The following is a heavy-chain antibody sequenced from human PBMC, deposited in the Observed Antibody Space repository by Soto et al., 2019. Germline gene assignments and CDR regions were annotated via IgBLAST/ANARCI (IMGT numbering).Heavy chain of an antibody. D-gene: IGHD2-2*01. CDR1: GYTFTSYG. CDR2: ISAYNGNT. V-gene: IGHV1-18*01. J-gene: IGHJ6*03. CDR3: ARDRVCSSTSCYVEGFYYYYYMDV. Sequence: ASVKVSCKASGYTFTSYGISWVRQAPGQGLEWMGWISAYNGNTNYAQKLQGRVTMTTDTSTSTAYMELRSLGSDDTAVYYCARDRVCSSTSCYVEGFYYYYYMDVWGKGTTVTVSS.